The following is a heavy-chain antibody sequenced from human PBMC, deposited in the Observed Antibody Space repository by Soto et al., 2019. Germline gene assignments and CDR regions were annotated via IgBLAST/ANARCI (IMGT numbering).Heavy chain of an antibody. J-gene: IGHJ5*02. Sequence: PGGSLRLSCAASGFTFSSYAMHWVRQAPGKGLEWVAVISHDGSNKYYGDSVKGRFTISRDNSKNTLYLQMNSLRAEDTAVYYCAKDICISTSCYRLYNWFDPWGQGTLVTVSS. V-gene: IGHV3-30*18. CDR2: ISHDGSNK. CDR3: AKDICISTSCYRLYNWFDP. D-gene: IGHD2-2*01. CDR1: GFTFSSYA.